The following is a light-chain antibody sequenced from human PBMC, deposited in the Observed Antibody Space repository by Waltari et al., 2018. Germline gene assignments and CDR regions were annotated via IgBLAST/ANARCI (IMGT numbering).Light chain of an antibody. CDR1: QDISNH. Sequence: DIQITQSSSSQSASVGDRVTLTCQASQDISNHLNWYQHKAGKAPNLLIYDASTLEAGVPSRFSGSGSGTAFTLTISSLQPEDIATYYCQQYDHPPYTFGQGTKLDI. CDR3: QQYDHPPYT. J-gene: IGKJ2*01. V-gene: IGKV1-33*01. CDR2: DAS.